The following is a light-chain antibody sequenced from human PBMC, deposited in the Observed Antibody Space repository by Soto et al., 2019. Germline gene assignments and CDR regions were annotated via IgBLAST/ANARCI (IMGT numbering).Light chain of an antibody. Sequence: DVPMTQSPSSLSAFVGDRVTITCRASQGISNYLAWYQQKPGKVPKLLIYAASTLQSGVPSRFSGRRSGTDFTLTISSLQPEDVATYYCQKYNSAPHTFGQGTKLEIK. CDR2: AAS. CDR1: QGISNY. CDR3: QKYNSAPHT. V-gene: IGKV1-27*01. J-gene: IGKJ2*01.